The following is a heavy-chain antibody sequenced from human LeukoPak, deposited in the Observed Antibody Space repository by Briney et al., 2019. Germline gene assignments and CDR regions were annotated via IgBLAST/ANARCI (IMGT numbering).Heavy chain of an antibody. Sequence: GASVKVSCKASGGTFSSYAISWVRQAPGQGLEWMGRIIPIFGTANYAPKFQGRVTITTDESTSTAYMELSSLRSEDTAVYYCARVFREYSYGNAWFDPWGQGTLVTVSS. D-gene: IGHD5-18*01. V-gene: IGHV1-69*05. CDR1: GGTFSSYA. J-gene: IGHJ5*02. CDR3: ARVFREYSYGNAWFDP. CDR2: IIPIFGTA.